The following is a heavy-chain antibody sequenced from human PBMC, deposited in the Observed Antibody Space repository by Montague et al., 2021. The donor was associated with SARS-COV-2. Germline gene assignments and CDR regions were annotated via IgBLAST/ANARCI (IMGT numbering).Heavy chain of an antibody. CDR3: ARDLGLVPAMVYYYYYGMDV. D-gene: IGHD5-18*01. CDR1: GFTFSSYS. Sequence: SRRLSCAASGFTFSSYSMNWVRQAPGKGLEWVSYISTSSSTIYYADSVKGRFTISRDNAKNSLYLQMSSLRDEDTAVYYCARDLGLVPAMVYYYYYGMDVWGQGTTVTVSS. J-gene: IGHJ6*02. V-gene: IGHV3-48*02. CDR2: ISTSSSTI.